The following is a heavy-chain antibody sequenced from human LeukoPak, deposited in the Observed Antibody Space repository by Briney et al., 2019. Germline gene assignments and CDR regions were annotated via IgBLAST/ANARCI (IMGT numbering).Heavy chain of an antibody. CDR1: GFTFDDYA. CDR2: ISWNSGSI. J-gene: IGHJ6*03. D-gene: IGHD6-6*01. Sequence: GRSLRLSCAASGFTFDDYAMHWVRQAPGKGLEWVSGISWNSGSIGYADSVKGRFTISRDNAKNSLYLQMNSLRAEDTALYYCAKEASSSSLSYYYYMGVWGKGTTVTVSS. V-gene: IGHV3-9*01. CDR3: AKEASSSSLSYYYYMGV.